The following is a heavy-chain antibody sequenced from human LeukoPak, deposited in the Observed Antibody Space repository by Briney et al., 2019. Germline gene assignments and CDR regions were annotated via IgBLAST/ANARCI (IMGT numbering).Heavy chain of an antibody. D-gene: IGHD5-24*01. Sequence: GGSLRLSCAASGFTFSSYAMSWVRQAPGKGLEWVSAISGSGGSTYYADSVKGRFTLSRDNSKNTVYLQMNSLRVEHAAVYYCAKAAVSVATTYYYGIDVWDKGTTVTVSS. V-gene: IGHV3-23*01. CDR2: ISGSGGST. J-gene: IGHJ6*04. CDR1: GFTFSSYA. CDR3: AKAAVSVATTYYYGIDV.